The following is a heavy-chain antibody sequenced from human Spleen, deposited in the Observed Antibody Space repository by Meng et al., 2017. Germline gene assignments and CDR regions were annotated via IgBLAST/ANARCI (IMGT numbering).Heavy chain of an antibody. CDR3: VKTKDYYTDY. J-gene: IGHJ4*02. Sequence: EVQLVESGGGLVQPGGSQRLSCAASGFAFSNYWMHWVRQDPGKGLVWVSHISTDGTKTSYADSVKGRFTISRDNVKNTLYLQMNGLRVEDTSLYYCVKTKDYYTDYWGQGTLVTVSS. D-gene: IGHD1-7*01. CDR1: GFAFSNYW. CDR2: ISTDGTKT. V-gene: IGHV3-74*01.